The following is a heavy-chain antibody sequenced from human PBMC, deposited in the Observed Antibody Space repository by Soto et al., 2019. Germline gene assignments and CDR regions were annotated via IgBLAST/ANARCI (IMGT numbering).Heavy chain of an antibody. J-gene: IGHJ1*01. V-gene: IGHV3-23*01. CDR2: ISGSGGTT. D-gene: IGHD4-17*01. Sequence: GGSLRLSCAASGFTFRNYAMTWVRQAPGKGLEWVSHISGSGGTTYYADSVKGRFTISRDNSKNTLYMQMNGLRGEDTAVYYCANDLFPDYGDYAASFQHWGQGTLVTVSS. CDR1: GFTFRNYA. CDR3: ANDLFPDYGDYAASFQH.